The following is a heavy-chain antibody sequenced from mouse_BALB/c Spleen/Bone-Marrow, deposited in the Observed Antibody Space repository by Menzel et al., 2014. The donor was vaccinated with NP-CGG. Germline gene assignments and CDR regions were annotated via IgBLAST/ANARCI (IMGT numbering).Heavy chain of an antibody. CDR3: AKGGIYLMDY. D-gene: IGHD5-5*01. Sequence: EVQLQQSGPGLVKPSQSLSLPCSVTGYSITSGYYWNWIRQFPGNKLEWMGYISYDGSNNYNPSLKNRISITRDTSKNQFFLKLNSVTSEDTTTNYRAKGGIYLMDYWGQGTSVTVSS. J-gene: IGHJ4*01. V-gene: IGHV3-6*02. CDR1: GYSITSGYY. CDR2: ISYDGSN.